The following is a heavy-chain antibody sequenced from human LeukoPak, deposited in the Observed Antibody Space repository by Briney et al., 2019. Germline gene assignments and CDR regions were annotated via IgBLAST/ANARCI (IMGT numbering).Heavy chain of an antibody. V-gene: IGHV3-30*02. Sequence: VGSLRLSCAASGFTLSSYGMHWVRQAPGKGLEWVAFIRYDGSKKYYADSVKGRFTISRYNSKNTLYLQMNSLRAEDTAVYYCAKDSIVVVVAAMNYWGQGTLVTVSS. J-gene: IGHJ4*02. CDR3: AKDSIVVVVAAMNY. CDR1: GFTLSSYG. CDR2: IRYDGSKK. D-gene: IGHD2-15*01.